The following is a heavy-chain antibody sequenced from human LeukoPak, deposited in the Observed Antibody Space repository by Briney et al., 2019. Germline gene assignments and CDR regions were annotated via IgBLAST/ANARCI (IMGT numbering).Heavy chain of an antibody. CDR2: TSGSGGST. J-gene: IGHJ1*01. V-gene: IGHV3-23*01. Sequence: GGSLRLSCAASGFTFSSYGMSWVRQAPGKGLEWVSATSGSGGSTYYADSVKGRFTISRDNSKNTLYLQMNSLRAEDTAVYYCAKRRIAAAGAEYFQHWGQGTLVTVSS. D-gene: IGHD6-13*01. CDR3: AKRRIAAAGAEYFQH. CDR1: GFTFSSYG.